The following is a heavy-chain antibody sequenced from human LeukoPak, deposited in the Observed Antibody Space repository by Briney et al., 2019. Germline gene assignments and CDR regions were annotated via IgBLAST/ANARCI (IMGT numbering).Heavy chain of an antibody. Sequence: GASVKVSCKASGYTFTSYAMNWVRQAPGQGLEWMGWINTNTGNPTYAQGFTGRFVFSLDTSVSTAYLQISSLKAEDTAVYYCARGSTMVRGVIIRGSWFDPWGQGTLVTVSS. J-gene: IGHJ5*02. D-gene: IGHD3-10*01. V-gene: IGHV7-4-1*02. CDR3: ARGSTMVRGVIIRGSWFDP. CDR2: INTNTGNP. CDR1: GYTFTSYA.